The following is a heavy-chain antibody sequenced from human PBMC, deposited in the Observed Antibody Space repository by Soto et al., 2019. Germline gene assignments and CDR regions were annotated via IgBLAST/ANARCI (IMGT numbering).Heavy chain of an antibody. CDR1: GCNFDDYG. D-gene: IGHD1-1*01. V-gene: IGHV3-20*04. CDR3: ARGIDAYNFFDS. Sequence: EVQLVESGGRVVRPGGSLRLSCAASGCNFDDYGMSWVRQAPGKGLEWVSGINWNSVNTGYVDSVKGRFTISRDNAKSSLYLQMNSLRAEDTALYYCARGIDAYNFFDSWGQGTLVTVSS. CDR2: INWNSVNT. J-gene: IGHJ4*02.